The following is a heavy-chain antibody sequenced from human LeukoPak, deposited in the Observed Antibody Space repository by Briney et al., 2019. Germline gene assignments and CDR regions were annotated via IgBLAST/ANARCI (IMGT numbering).Heavy chain of an antibody. J-gene: IGHJ4*02. Sequence: PSETLSLTCTVSGVSISSSNSYWGWIRQPPGKGLEWVAVISYDGSNKYYADSVKGRFTISRDNSKNTLYLQMNSLRAEDTAVYYCAKGAGYSYGYEVDYWGQGTLVTVSS. CDR1: GVSISSSN. CDR2: ISYDGSNK. V-gene: IGHV3-30*04. CDR3: AKGAGYSYGYEVDY. D-gene: IGHD5-18*01.